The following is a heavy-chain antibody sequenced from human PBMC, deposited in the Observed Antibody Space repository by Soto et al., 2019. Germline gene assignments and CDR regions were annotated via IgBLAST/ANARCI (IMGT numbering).Heavy chain of an antibody. J-gene: IGHJ5*02. V-gene: IGHV2-5*01. CDR1: GFSRSTSGVG. Sequence: SGPTLVNPTQTLTLPCTFSGFSRSTSGVGVGLIRQPPGKALEWLALIYWNDDKRYSPSLKSRLTITKDTSKNQVVLTMTNMDPVDTATYYCAHRSRTEWFDPWGQGTLVTVYS. CDR2: IYWNDDK. CDR3: AHRSRTEWFDP.